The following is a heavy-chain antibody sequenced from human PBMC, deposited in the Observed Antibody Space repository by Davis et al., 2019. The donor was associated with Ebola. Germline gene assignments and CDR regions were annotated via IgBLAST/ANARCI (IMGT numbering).Heavy chain of an antibody. CDR1: GFTFTSYT. CDR2: ISDSGGST. Sequence: PGGSLRLSCAASGFTFTSYTMYWVRQAPGKGLQWVSSISDSGGSTYYADSVKGRFTISRDNSKNTLPLQMNSPGAKDTAVYYCAKDLQGESSSWYFAFDIWGQGAMVTVSS. V-gene: IGHV3-23*01. J-gene: IGHJ3*02. CDR3: AKDLQGESSSWYFAFDI. D-gene: IGHD6-13*01.